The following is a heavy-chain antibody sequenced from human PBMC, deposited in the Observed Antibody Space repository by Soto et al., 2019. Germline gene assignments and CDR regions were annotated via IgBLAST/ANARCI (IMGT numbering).Heavy chain of an antibody. CDR2: IYYSGST. CDR3: AAGYYGSGSYYKHVAVAAPFDY. Sequence: NPSETLSLTCAVSGGSISSYYWSWIRQPPGKGLEWIGYIYYSGSTNYNPSLKSRVTISVDTSKNQFSLKLSSVTAADTAVYYCAAGYYGSGSYYKHVAVAAPFDYWGQGTLVTVSS. D-gene: IGHD3-10*01. CDR1: GGSISSYY. V-gene: IGHV4-59*01. J-gene: IGHJ4*02.